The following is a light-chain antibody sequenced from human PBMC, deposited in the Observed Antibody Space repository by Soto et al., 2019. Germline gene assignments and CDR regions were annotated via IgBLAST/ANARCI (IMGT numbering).Light chain of an antibody. CDR2: GAS. Sequence: EIVMTQSPATLSVSPGERATLSFRASQSVSHSLAWHQQKPGQAPRLLIYGASTRATGIPARFSGSESGPEFTLTVKSQQSENLSVYYCEEYSKWPWTVGQGTKVEI. CDR1: QSVSHS. J-gene: IGKJ1*01. CDR3: EEYSKWPWT. V-gene: IGKV3-15*01.